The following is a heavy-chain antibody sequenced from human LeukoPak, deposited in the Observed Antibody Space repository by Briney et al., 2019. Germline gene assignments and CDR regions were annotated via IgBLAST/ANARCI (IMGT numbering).Heavy chain of an antibody. V-gene: IGHV3-66*01. CDR2: IYSGGST. J-gene: IGHJ4*02. CDR3: ASLSSSWYFNFDY. D-gene: IGHD6-13*01. CDR1: GFTVRSNY. Sequence: GGSLRLSCAASGFTVRSNYMSWVRQAPGKGLEWVSVIYSGGSTYYADSVKGRFTISRDNSKNTLYLQMNSLRAEDTAVYYCASLSSSWYFNFDYWGQGTLVTVSS.